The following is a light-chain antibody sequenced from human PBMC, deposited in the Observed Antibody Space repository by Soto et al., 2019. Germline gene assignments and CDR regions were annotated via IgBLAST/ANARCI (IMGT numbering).Light chain of an antibody. V-gene: IGKV3-20*01. CDR2: GAS. CDR1: QSVSSSY. CDR3: QQYNRSSWT. J-gene: IGKJ1*01. Sequence: DIVLTQSPGTLSLSPGERAALSCRASQSVSSSYLAWYQQKPGQAPRLLIYGASNRATGIPDRFSGSGSGTDFTLTISSLQSEDFGVYYCQQYNRSSWTFGQGTKVDI.